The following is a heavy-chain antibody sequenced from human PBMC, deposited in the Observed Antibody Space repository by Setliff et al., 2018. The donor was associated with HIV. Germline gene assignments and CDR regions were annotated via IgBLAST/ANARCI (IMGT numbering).Heavy chain of an antibody. CDR3: AHTEGSSGYCFDY. CDR2: IYYSGST. CDR1: GGSVSGHY. J-gene: IGHJ4*02. D-gene: IGHD3-22*01. V-gene: IGHV4-59*02. Sequence: SETLSLTCTIHGGSVSGHYWSWIRQPPGKGLEWVGSIYYSGSTNYNPSLKSRVTISVDTSKNQFSLKLSSVTAVDTATYYCAHTEGSSGYCFDYWGQGTLVTVSS.